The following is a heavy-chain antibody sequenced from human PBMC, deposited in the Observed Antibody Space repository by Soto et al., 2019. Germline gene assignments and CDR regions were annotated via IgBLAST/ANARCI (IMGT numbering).Heavy chain of an antibody. D-gene: IGHD3-10*01. CDR2: ISANSGGT. CDR1: GYTFTGYY. V-gene: IGHV1-2*02. Sequence: ASVKVSCKASGYTFTGYYMHWVRQAPGQGLEWMGWISANSGGTNYAQKLQGRVTMTTDTSMSTAYMELRSLRSDDTAVYYCAREGITMVRGDPYYYYYYMDVWGKGTTVTVSS. CDR3: AREGITMVRGDPYYYYYYMDV. J-gene: IGHJ6*03.